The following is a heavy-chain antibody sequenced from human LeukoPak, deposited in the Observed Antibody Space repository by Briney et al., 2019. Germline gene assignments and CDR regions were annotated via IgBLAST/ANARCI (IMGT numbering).Heavy chain of an antibody. CDR2: IYATGDT. CDR3: ARGHFGQNWIDP. J-gene: IGHJ5*02. D-gene: IGHD3-10*01. Sequence: SETLSLTCAVSGASISGFYWSWIRQPAGEGLEWIGRIYATGDTNHNPSLKSRVTMSVDTSKNQFSLKLTSLTAADTAMYYCARGHFGQNWIDPWGQGTLVIVSS. CDR1: GASISGFY. V-gene: IGHV4-4*07.